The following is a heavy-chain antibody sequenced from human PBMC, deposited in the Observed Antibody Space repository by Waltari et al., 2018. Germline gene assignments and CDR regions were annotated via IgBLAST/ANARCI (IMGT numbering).Heavy chain of an antibody. CDR1: GFTVSSYW. CDR2: IKQDGSEK. Sequence: EVQLVESGGGLVQPGGSLRLSCAASGFTVSSYWLTWVRQAPGKGLEWVANIKQDGSEKSYVDSVKGRFLMSRDNAKNSLSLQMNSLKAEDTAVYYCARPFRSGWYDGSFDVWGQGTMVTVSS. V-gene: IGHV3-7*04. D-gene: IGHD6-19*01. CDR3: ARPFRSGWYDGSFDV. J-gene: IGHJ3*01.